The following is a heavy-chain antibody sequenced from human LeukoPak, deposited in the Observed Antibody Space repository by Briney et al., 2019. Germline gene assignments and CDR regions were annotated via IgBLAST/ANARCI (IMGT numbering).Heavy chain of an antibody. Sequence: PGGSLRLSCAASGFTFSSYWMHWVRQAPGKGLVWVSRINSDGSSTSYADSVKGRFTISRDNAKNTLYLQMNSLRAEDTAVYYCARDVLRFLEWKTRSIFDYWGQGTLVTVSS. CDR2: INSDGSST. D-gene: IGHD3-3*01. CDR1: GFTFSSYW. V-gene: IGHV3-74*01. J-gene: IGHJ4*02. CDR3: ARDVLRFLEWKTRSIFDY.